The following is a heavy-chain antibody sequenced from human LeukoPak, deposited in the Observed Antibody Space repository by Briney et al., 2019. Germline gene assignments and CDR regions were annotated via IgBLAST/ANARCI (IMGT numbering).Heavy chain of an antibody. CDR3: ARVFYYDSSGFYGMDV. CDR2: INHSGST. D-gene: IGHD3-22*01. J-gene: IGHJ6*02. Sequence: SETLSLTCAVYGESFSGYYWSWIRQPPGKGLEWIGEINHSGSTNYNPSLKSRVTISVDTSKNQFSLKLSSVTAADTAVYYCARVFYYDSSGFYGMDVWGQGTTVTVSS. V-gene: IGHV4-34*01. CDR1: GESFSGYY.